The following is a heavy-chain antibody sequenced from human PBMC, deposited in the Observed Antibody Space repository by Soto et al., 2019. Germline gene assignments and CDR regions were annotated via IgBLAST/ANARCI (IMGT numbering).Heavy chain of an antibody. D-gene: IGHD6-19*01. V-gene: IGHV4-59*01. CDR1: GGSISSYY. CDR2: FYYSGST. CDR3: ASAGPISTGDIAVAGTDVPSAFDI. Sequence: SETLSLTCTVSGGSISSYYWSWIRQPPGKGLEWIGYFYYSGSTNYNPSLKSRVTISVDTSKNQFSLKLSSVTAADTAVYYCASAGPISTGDIAVAGTDVPSAFDIWGQGTMVTVSS. J-gene: IGHJ3*02.